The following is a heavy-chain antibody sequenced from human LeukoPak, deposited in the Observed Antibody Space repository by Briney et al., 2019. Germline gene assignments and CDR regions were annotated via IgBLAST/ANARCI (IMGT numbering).Heavy chain of an antibody. CDR1: GATIISGNYF. J-gene: IGHJ4*02. Sequence: SETLSLTCTVSGATIISGNYFWGWGRPAPGKRLEWIGSWHHSGITDYNPSVRSRVTISADTSKNQFSLKLTSVTAADSGLYFCARQYEYWGQGTLVTVSS. CDR3: ARQYEY. V-gene: IGHV4-39*01. CDR2: WHHSGIT.